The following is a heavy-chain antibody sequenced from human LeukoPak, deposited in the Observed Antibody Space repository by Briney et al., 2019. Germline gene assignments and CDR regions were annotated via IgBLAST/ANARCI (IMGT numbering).Heavy chain of an antibody. Sequence: SETLSLTCAVYGGSFSGYYWSWIRQPPGKGLEWIGEINHSGSTNYNPSLKSRVTISVNTSKNQFSLKLSSVTAADTAVYYCAFNVLSPYYDFWSGYQRDVDYWGQGTLVTVSS. D-gene: IGHD3-3*01. CDR3: AFNVLSPYYDFWSGYQRDVDY. J-gene: IGHJ4*02. V-gene: IGHV4-34*01. CDR2: INHSGST. CDR1: GGSFSGYY.